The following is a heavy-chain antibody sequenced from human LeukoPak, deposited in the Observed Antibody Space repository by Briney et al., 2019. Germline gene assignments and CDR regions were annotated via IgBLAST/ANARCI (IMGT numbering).Heavy chain of an antibody. D-gene: IGHD2-15*01. J-gene: IGHJ6*03. Sequence: ASVTVSCKASGYTFTSYGISWVRQAPGQGLEWMGWISAYNGNTNYAQKLQGRVTMTTDTSTSTAYMELRSLRSDDTAVFYCARGYCSGGSCYGVGYFYYYMDVWGKGTTVTVSS. CDR1: GYTFTSYG. V-gene: IGHV1-18*01. CDR2: ISAYNGNT. CDR3: ARGYCSGGSCYGVGYFYYYMDV.